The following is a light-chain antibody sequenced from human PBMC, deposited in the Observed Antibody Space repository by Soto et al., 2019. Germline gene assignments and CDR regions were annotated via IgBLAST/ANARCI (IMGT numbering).Light chain of an antibody. CDR1: SSDVGAYEH. CDR3: TSCTSNYDLI. Sequence: QSALTQPASVSGSPGQSVTISCTGASSDVGAYEHVSWYQQHPGRAPKLVIYEVFKRPSGVPDRFSGAKSGNTASLTVSGLQAEDEADYYCTSCTSNYDLIFGGGTKLTVL. V-gene: IGLV2-8*01. CDR2: EVF. J-gene: IGLJ2*01.